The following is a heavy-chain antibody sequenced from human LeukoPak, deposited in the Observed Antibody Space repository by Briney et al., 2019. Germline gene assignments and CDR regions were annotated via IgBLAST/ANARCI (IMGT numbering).Heavy chain of an antibody. J-gene: IGHJ4*02. D-gene: IGHD2-15*01. CDR1: GYTFTGYY. CDR3: ARRGSAATDY. Sequence: ASVKVSCKASGYTFTGYYMHWVRQAPGQGLEWMGWISAYNGNTNYAQKLQGRVTMTTDTSTSTAYMELRSLRSDDTAVYYCARRGSAATDYWGQGTLVTVSS. V-gene: IGHV1-18*04. CDR2: ISAYNGNT.